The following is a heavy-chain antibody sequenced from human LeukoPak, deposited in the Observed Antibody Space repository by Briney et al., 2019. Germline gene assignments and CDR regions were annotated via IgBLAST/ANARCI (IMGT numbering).Heavy chain of an antibody. J-gene: IGHJ4*02. D-gene: IGHD1-26*01. CDR2: IIPILGIA. CDR3: AREGGELPFDY. V-gene: IGHV1-69*04. CDR1: GYTFTSYG. Sequence: SVTVSCKASGYTFTSYGISWVRQAPGQGLEWMGRIIPILGIANYAQKFQGRVTITADKSTSTAYMELSSLRSEDTAVYYCAREGGELPFDYWGQGTLVTVSS.